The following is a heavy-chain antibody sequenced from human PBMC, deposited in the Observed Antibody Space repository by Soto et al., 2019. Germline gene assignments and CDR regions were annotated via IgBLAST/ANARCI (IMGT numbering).Heavy chain of an antibody. D-gene: IGHD6-13*01. CDR2: IYPGDSDT. CDR3: ARQAAAGKYYYAMDV. Sequence: PGESLKISCNVSGYSFTRYWIGCVRQMPGKGLECMGIIYPGDSDTRYSPSFQGQVTISADKSINTTYLQWSSLKASDTAIYYCARQAAAGKYYYAMDVWGQGTTVTVSS. V-gene: IGHV5-51*01. J-gene: IGHJ6*02. CDR1: GYSFTRYW.